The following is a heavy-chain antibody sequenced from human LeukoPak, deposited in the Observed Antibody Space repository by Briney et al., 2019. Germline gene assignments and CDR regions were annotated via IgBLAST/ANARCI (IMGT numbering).Heavy chain of an antibody. CDR3: ARDNSGGSTWWFDP. Sequence: ASVKVSCKASGFTFTSYYMHWVRQAPGQGLEWKGIINPSGSYTSYAQKFQGRVTMTRDTSTSTVYMELGSLRSEDTAVYYCARDNSGGSTWWFDPWGQGTLVTVSS. D-gene: IGHD2-15*01. V-gene: IGHV1-46*01. CDR1: GFTFTSYY. J-gene: IGHJ5*02. CDR2: INPSGSYT.